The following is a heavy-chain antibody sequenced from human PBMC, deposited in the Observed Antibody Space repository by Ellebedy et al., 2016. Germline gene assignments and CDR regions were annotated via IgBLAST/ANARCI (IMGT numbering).Heavy chain of an antibody. CDR1: GYTFTSYG. CDR3: ARGGEGGDWLEYFDD. D-gene: IGHD2-21*02. CDR2: INAGNGNT. J-gene: IGHJ4*02. Sequence: ASVKVSCKASGYTFTSYGMHWVRQAPGQRLEWMGRINAGNGNTKFSQKSQGRVTITRATSASTAYMKLSSLSSEDTAVYYCARGGEGGDWLEYFDDWGQGTLVTVSS. V-gene: IGHV1-3*01.